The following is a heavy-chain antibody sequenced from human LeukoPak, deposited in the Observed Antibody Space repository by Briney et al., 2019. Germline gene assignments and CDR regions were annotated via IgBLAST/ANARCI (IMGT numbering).Heavy chain of an antibody. Sequence: PSETLSLTCTVSGGSISSYYWSWIRQPPGKGLEWIGYIYYSGSTNYNPSLKSRVTISVDTSKNQFSLKLSSVTAADTAVYYCARAGGSYLVAYYFDYWGQGTLVTVSS. CDR1: GGSISSYY. CDR3: ARAGGSYLVAYYFDY. CDR2: IYYSGST. J-gene: IGHJ4*02. V-gene: IGHV4-59*08. D-gene: IGHD1-26*01.